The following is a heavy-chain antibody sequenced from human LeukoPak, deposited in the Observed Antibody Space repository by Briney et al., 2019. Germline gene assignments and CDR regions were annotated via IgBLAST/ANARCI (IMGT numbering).Heavy chain of an antibody. CDR1: GGSISSGGYY. J-gene: IGHJ6*03. D-gene: IGHD2-2*01. CDR2: IYYSGST. V-gene: IGHV4-31*03. Sequence: SETLSLTCTVSGGSISSGGYYWSWIRQRPGKGLEWIGYIYYSGSTYYNPSLKSRVTISVDTSKNQFSLKLSSVTAADTAVYYCARDAPAASYYYMDVWGKGTTVTVSS. CDR3: ARDAPAASYYYMDV.